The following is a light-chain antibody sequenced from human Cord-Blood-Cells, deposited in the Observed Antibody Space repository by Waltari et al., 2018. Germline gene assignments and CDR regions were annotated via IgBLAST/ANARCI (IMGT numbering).Light chain of an antibody. CDR2: AAS. CDR1: QGISSY. Sequence: AIRMTQSPSSPSASTGDRVTITCRASQGISSYLAWYQQKPGKAPKLLIYAASTLQSGVPSRFSGSGSGTDFTLTISCLQSEDFATYYCQQYYSYPLTFGGGTKVEI. V-gene: IGKV1-8*01. J-gene: IGKJ4*01. CDR3: QQYYSYPLT.